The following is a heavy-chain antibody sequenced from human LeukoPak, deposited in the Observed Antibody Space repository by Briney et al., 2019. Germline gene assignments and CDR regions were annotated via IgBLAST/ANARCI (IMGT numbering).Heavy chain of an antibody. D-gene: IGHD3-3*01. J-gene: IGHJ6*03. CDR2: INHSGNI. Sequence: SETLSLTCAVSGGSISTGGYSWSWIRQPPGKGLEWIGEINHSGNINYDPSLKSRVTISVDTSKNQFSLKLRSVTAADTAVYYCARGPPVKFFGVISSRRNYYMDVWGKGTTVTVSS. CDR1: GGSISTGGYS. CDR3: ARGPPVKFFGVISSRRNYYMDV. V-gene: IGHV4-34*01.